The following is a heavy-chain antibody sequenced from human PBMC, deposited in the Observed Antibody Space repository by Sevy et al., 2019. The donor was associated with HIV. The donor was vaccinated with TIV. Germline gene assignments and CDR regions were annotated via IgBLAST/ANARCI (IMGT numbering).Heavy chain of an antibody. CDR1: GFTFSSYA. D-gene: IGHD3-9*01. Sequence: GGSLRLSCAASGFTFSSYAMHWVRQAPGKGLEWVAVISYDRSNKYYADSVKGRFTISRDNSKNTLYLQMNSLRAEDTAVYYCARDLTQYYDILTGYSRGGMDVWGQGTTVTVSS. J-gene: IGHJ6*02. V-gene: IGHV3-30*04. CDR2: ISYDRSNK. CDR3: ARDLTQYYDILTGYSRGGMDV.